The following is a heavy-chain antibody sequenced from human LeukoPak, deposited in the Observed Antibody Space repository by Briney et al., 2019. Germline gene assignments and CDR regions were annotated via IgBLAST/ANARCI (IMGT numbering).Heavy chain of an antibody. CDR2: ISGGAAGT. D-gene: IGHD2-21*02. CDR3: ARVRGVGTHIWLLPWNL. V-gene: IGHV3-23*01. Sequence: GGSLRLSCAASGFTFLTYAMDWVRQAPGKGLEWVSSISGGAAGTYYAPSVKGRFTVSRDNDKNALYLQMDDVTAADTALYYCARVRGVGTHIWLLPWNLWGQGTLVSVSS. J-gene: IGHJ5*02. CDR1: GFTFLTYA.